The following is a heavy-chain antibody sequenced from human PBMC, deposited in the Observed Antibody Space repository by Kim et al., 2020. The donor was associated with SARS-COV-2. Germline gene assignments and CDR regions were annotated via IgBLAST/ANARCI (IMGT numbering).Heavy chain of an antibody. J-gene: IGHJ3*02. CDR1: GDTFSGYA. V-gene: IGHV1-69*06. CDR2: FIPIFGTA. D-gene: IGHD2-21*02. Sequence: SVNVSCKASGDTFSGYAISWVRQAPGQGLEWMGGFIPIFGTANYAQKFQGRVTITADKSTSTAYMELSSLRSEDTAVYYCARALTSRDSRHIVVVTTSGSAFEIWGQGTMVTVSS. CDR3: ARALTSRDSRHIVVVTTSGSAFEI.